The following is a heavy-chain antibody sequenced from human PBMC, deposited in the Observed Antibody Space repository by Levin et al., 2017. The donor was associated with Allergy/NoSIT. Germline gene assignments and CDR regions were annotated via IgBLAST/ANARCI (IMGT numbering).Heavy chain of an antibody. CDR1: GYSFTSYW. Sequence: GESLKISCQGSGYSFTSYWIGWVRQMPGKGLEWMGIIYPGDSDTRYSPSFQGQVTISADKSISTPYLQWSSLKASDTAIYYCARRGTRDYYYYMEGWGKGTTVTVSS. V-gene: IGHV5-51*01. CDR3: ARRGTRDYYYYMEG. CDR2: IYPGDSDT. D-gene: IGHD1-1*01. J-gene: IGHJ6*03.